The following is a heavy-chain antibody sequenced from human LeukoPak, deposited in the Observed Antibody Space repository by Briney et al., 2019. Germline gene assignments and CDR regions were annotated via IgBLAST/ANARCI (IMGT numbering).Heavy chain of an antibody. CDR1: GFTFSSYS. CDR2: ISYDGSNK. V-gene: IGHV3-30*18. CDR3: AKDALRYCSSTSCFHYFDY. Sequence: PGGSLRLSRAASGFTFSSYSMNWVRQAPGKGLEWVAVISYDGSNKYYADSVKGRFTISRDNSKNTLYLQMNSLRAEDTAVYYCAKDALRYCSSTSCFHYFDYWGQGTLVTVSS. J-gene: IGHJ4*02. D-gene: IGHD2-2*01.